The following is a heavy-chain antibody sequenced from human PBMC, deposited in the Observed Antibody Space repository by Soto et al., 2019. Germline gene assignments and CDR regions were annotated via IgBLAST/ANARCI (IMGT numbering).Heavy chain of an antibody. CDR3: ARGVTTVTTLAY. V-gene: IGHV4-30-2*01. Sequence: SETLSLTCAVSGGSISSGGYSWSWIRQPPGKGLEWIGYIYHSGSTYYNPSLKSRVTISVDRSKNQFSLKLSSVTAADTAVYYCARGVTTVTTLAYWGQGTLVTGSS. J-gene: IGHJ4*02. CDR1: GGSISSGGYS. CDR2: IYHSGST. D-gene: IGHD4-17*01.